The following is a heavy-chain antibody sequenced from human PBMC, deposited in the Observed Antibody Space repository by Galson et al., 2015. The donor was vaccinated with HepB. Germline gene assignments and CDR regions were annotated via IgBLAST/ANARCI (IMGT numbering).Heavy chain of an antibody. J-gene: IGHJ4*02. V-gene: IGHV4-4*02. CDR1: GGSISSSNW. Sequence: SETLSLTCAVSGGSISSSNWWSWVRQPPGKGLEWIGEIYHSGSTNYNPSLKSRVTISVDKSKNQLSLKLSSVTAADTAVYYCARMGYCSSTSCYQFDYWGQGTLVTVSS. D-gene: IGHD2-2*01. CDR2: IYHSGST. CDR3: ARMGYCSSTSCYQFDY.